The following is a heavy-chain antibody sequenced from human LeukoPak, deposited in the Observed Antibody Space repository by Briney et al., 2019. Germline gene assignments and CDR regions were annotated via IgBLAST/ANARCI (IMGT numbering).Heavy chain of an antibody. CDR2: IRSKANSYAT. D-gene: IGHD5-12*01. Sequence: GGSLKLSCAASGFTFSGSAMHWVRQASGKGLEWVGRIRSKANSYATAYAASVKGRFTIYRDDSKNTAYLQMNSLKTEDTAVYYCTRHGYSGYDVDYWGQGTLVTVSS. J-gene: IGHJ4*02. CDR3: TRHGYSGYDVDY. V-gene: IGHV3-73*01. CDR1: GFTFSGSA.